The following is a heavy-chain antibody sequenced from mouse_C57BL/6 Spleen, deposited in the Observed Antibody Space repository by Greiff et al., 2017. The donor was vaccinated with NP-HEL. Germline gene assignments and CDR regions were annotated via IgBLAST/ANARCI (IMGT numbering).Heavy chain of an antibody. CDR1: GFNIKDYY. CDR3: TRFITTVVATSRFAY. V-gene: IGHV14-1*01. J-gene: IGHJ3*01. D-gene: IGHD1-1*01. Sequence: EVQLQQSGAELVRPGASVKLSCTASGFNIKDYYMHWVKQRPEQGLEWIGRIDPEDGDTEYAPKFQGKATMTADTSSNTAYLQLSSLTSEDTAVYYCTRFITTVVATSRFAYWGQGTLVTVSA. CDR2: IDPEDGDT.